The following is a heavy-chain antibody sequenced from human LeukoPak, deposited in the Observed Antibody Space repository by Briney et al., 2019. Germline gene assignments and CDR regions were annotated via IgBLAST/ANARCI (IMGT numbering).Heavy chain of an antibody. CDR2: ISYDARSN. CDR1: GFTFSSYG. J-gene: IGHJ4*02. CDR3: AGDPYSGSGSYFDY. Sequence: PGGSLRLSCVTSGFTFSSYGMHWVRQVPGKGLEWVAVISYDARSNYHVDSVKGRFTISRDNAKNSLYLQMNSLRAEDTAIYYCAGDPYSGSGSYFDYWGQGALVTVSS. V-gene: IGHV3-30*03. D-gene: IGHD3-10*01.